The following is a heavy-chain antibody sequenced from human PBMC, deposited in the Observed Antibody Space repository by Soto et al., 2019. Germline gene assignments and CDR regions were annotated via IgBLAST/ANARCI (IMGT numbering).Heavy chain of an antibody. D-gene: IGHD3-22*01. Sequence: PSETLSLTCPVSGGYISSSSYYWGWIRQPPGKGLEWIGSIYYSGSTYYNPSLKSRVTISVDTSKNQFSLKLSSVTAADTAVYYCVSYDSSGYYLRTYDYWGQGTLVTVSS. CDR2: IYYSGST. CDR1: GGYISSSSYY. V-gene: IGHV4-39*01. CDR3: VSYDSSGYYLRTYDY. J-gene: IGHJ4*02.